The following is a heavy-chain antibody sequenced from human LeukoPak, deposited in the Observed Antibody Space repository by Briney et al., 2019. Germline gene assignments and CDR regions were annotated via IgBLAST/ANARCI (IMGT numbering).Heavy chain of an antibody. CDR1: GYTFTSYG. D-gene: IGHD3-3*01. CDR2: ISAYNGNT. V-gene: IGHV1-18*01. Sequence: ASVKVSCKASGYTFTSYGISWVRQAPGQGLEWMGWISAYNGNTNYAQKLQGRATMTTDTSTSTAYMELRSLRSDDTAVYYCARGEITIFGVVVTGDYWGQGTLVTVSS. J-gene: IGHJ4*02. CDR3: ARGEITIFGVVVTGDY.